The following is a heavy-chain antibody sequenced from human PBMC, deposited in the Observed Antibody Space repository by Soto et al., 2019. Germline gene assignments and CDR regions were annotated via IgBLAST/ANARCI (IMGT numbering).Heavy chain of an antibody. CDR1: GLTFSSYG. Sequence: QVQLVESGGGVVQPGRSLRLSCAASGLTFSSYGMHWVRQAPGKGLEWVAVIWYDGSNKYYADSVKGRFTISRDNSKNTLYLQMNSLRAEDTAVYYCARDVTLHVTWGAFDIWGQGTMVTVSS. CDR3: ARDVTLHVTWGAFDI. CDR2: IWYDGSNK. D-gene: IGHD7-27*01. J-gene: IGHJ3*02. V-gene: IGHV3-33*01.